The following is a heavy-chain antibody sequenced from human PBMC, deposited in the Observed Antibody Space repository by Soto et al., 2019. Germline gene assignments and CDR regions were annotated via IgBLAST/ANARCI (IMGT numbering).Heavy chain of an antibody. V-gene: IGHV4-31*03. CDR2: IYYSGCT. CDR3: ARARLRAVYALDI. D-gene: IGHD5-12*01. CDR1: GGSVSSGAYY. J-gene: IGHJ3*02. Sequence: PSETLSLTCTVSGGSVSSGAYYWTWIRQRPGKGLEWIGYIYYSGCTYYSPSLKSRLSISLDTSKNQFSLRLSSVTAADTAMYYCARARLRAVYALDIWGQGTRVTVS.